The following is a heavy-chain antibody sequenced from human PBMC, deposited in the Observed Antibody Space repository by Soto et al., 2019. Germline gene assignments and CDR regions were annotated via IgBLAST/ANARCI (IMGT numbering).Heavy chain of an antibody. J-gene: IGHJ4*02. CDR2: LWYDGSNK. D-gene: IGHD1-26*01. Sequence: QVQLVESGGGVVQPGRSLRLSCAASGFTFSSYGMHWVRQAPGKGLEWVAVLWYDGSNKYYADSVKGRFTISRDNSKNTLYLQMNSLRAEDTAVYYCARDLRYSWSYPPDYWGQGTLVTVSS. V-gene: IGHV3-33*01. CDR1: GFTFSSYG. CDR3: ARDLRYSWSYPPDY.